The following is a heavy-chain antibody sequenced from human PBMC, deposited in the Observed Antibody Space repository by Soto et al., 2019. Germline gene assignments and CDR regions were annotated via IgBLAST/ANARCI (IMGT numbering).Heavy chain of an antibody. Sequence: GGSLRLSCAASGFTFSSYAMSWVRQAPGKGLEWVSAISGSGGSTYYADSVKGRFTISRDNAKNSLYLQMNSLRAEDTAVYYCARGPYNSVVVAATPYYYGMDVWGQGTTVTVSS. V-gene: IGHV3-23*01. CDR1: GFTFSSYA. J-gene: IGHJ6*02. D-gene: IGHD2-15*01. CDR2: ISGSGGST. CDR3: ARGPYNSVVVAATPYYYGMDV.